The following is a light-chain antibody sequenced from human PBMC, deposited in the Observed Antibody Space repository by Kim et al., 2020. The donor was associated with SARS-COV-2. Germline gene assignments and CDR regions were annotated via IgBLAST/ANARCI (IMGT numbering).Light chain of an antibody. J-gene: IGKJ4*02. CDR2: WAS. CDR3: QQYYNSPIT. Sequence: RATINCKSSQSVLYSSNNNNYLAWYQQKPGQPPKLLIYWASVRESGVPDRFSGSGSGTDFTLTISSLQAEDVAVYYCQQYYNSPITFGGGTKVEI. CDR1: QSVLYSSNNNNY. V-gene: IGKV4-1*01.